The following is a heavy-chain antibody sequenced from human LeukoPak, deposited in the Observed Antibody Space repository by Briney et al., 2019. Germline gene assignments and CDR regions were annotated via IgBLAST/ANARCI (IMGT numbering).Heavy chain of an antibody. V-gene: IGHV3-23*01. Sequence: GGSLRLSCAASGFTLGIYAMSWVRQAPGKGLEWVSGISNTGLTTYYIDSVKGRFTISRDSSKNTLNLQMDSLRTEDTAVYYCAKVRRGVGAFDIWGQGIMVTVSS. CDR2: ISNTGLTT. CDR1: GFTLGIYA. CDR3: AKVRRGVGAFDI. J-gene: IGHJ3*02. D-gene: IGHD3-16*01.